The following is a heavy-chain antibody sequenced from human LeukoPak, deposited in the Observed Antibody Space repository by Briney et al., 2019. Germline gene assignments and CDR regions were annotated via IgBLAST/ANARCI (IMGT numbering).Heavy chain of an antibody. D-gene: IGHD6-19*01. CDR1: GFTFSSYW. Sequence: GGSLRLSCAASGFTFSSYWMHWVRQAPGKGLVWVSRIYSDGSSTNYADSVKGRFTFSRDNSKTTLYLQMNSLRAEDTAVYYCAKAPSGWYYYYGMDVWGQGTTVTVSS. J-gene: IGHJ6*02. V-gene: IGHV3-74*01. CDR2: IYSDGSST. CDR3: AKAPSGWYYYYGMDV.